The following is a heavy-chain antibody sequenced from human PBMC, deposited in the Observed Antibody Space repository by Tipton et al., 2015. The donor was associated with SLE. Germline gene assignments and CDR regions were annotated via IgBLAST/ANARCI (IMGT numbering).Heavy chain of an antibody. V-gene: IGHV3-23*01. CDR3: ASFELVTYGMDV. D-gene: IGHD3-3*02. CDR1: GFTFNIYA. CDR2: ISGSDSGP. J-gene: IGHJ6*04. Sequence: SLRLSCAASGFTFNIYAMSWVRQAPGKGLEWVSSISGSDSGPFYADSVKGRCTISRDNAKNSLYLQMNSLRAEDTAVYYCASFELVTYGMDVWGKGTTVTVSS.